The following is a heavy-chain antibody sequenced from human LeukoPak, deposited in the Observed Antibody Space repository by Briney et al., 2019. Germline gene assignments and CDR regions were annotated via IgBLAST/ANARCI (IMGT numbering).Heavy chain of an antibody. V-gene: IGHV3-23*01. J-gene: IGHJ4*02. Sequence: XPXXXXXXGXVIFGDCRGIHYADSGRRRFTISRDNSRNTLYIQMKRLRVEDTAVYYCAKDRIPDGKYSIDFWGQGTLVTVSS. CDR3: AKDRIPDGKYSIDF. D-gene: IGHD5-24*01. CDR2: IFGDCRGI.